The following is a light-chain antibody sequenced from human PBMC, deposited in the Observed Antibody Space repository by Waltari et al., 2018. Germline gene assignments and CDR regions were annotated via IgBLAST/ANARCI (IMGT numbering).Light chain of an antibody. J-gene: IGKJ1*01. CDR3: QQYFSTPPT. CDR1: QSVLHRSNKNNY. Sequence: DIVMTQSPDSLAVSLGERATINCKSSQSVLHRSNKNNYLAWYQQKPGQPPKLLIYWASTRASGVPDRLSGSGSGTDFTLTISSLQAEDVAVYYCQQYFSTPPTFGQGTKVEIK. CDR2: WAS. V-gene: IGKV4-1*01.